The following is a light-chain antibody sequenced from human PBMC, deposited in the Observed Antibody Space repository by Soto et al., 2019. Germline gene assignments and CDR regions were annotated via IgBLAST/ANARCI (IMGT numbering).Light chain of an antibody. CDR3: QQYGSSQWT. CDR2: KAS. Sequence: DIQMTQSPSTLSASVGDRVTITCRASQSISSWLAWYQQKPGKAPKFLIYKASTLESGVPSRFSGSGSGTDFTLTVSRLEPEDFAVYYCQQYGSSQWTFGQGTKVDIK. J-gene: IGKJ1*01. V-gene: IGKV1-5*03. CDR1: QSISSW.